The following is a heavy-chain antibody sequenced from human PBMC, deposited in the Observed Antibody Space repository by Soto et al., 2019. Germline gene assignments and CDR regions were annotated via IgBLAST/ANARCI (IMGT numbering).Heavy chain of an antibody. CDR3: ARGPTYYYGSGTTYPLYDYYYYGMDV. D-gene: IGHD3-10*01. Sequence: PSETRSLTCAVYGGSFSGYYWSWIRQPPGKGLEWIGEINHSGSTNYNPSLKSRVTISVDTSKNQFSLKLSSVTAADTAVYYCARGPTYYYGSGTTYPLYDYYYYGMDVWGQGTTVPVSS. CDR1: GGSFSGYY. V-gene: IGHV4-34*01. J-gene: IGHJ6*02. CDR2: INHSGST.